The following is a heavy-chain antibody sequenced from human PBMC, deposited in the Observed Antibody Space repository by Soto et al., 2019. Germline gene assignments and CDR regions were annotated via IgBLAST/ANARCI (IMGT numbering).Heavy chain of an antibody. CDR2: IYHSGST. V-gene: IGHV4-4*02. Sequence: QVQLQESGPGLVKPSGTLSLTCAVSGGSISSSNWWSWVRQPPGKGLEWIGEIYHSGSTNYNPSLKSRVTKSVDKSKNQCALKLSSVTAADTAVYYCARDRATGTTFSPRRPPDGYYYGMDVWGQGTTVTVSS. CDR3: ARDRATGTTFSPRRPPDGYYYGMDV. CDR1: GGSISSSNW. D-gene: IGHD1-7*01. J-gene: IGHJ6*02.